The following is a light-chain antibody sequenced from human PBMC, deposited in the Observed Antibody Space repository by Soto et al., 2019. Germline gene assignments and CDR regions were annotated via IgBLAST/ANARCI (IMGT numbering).Light chain of an antibody. V-gene: IGLV3-1*01. CDR3: QAWDRSTGV. Sequence: SSELTQPPSVSVSPGQTVSITCSGDKLGDKYACWFQQKPGQSPVLVIYQDNRRPSGIPERFSGSNSGNTATLTISGTQAMDEADYYCQAWDRSTGVFGGGTKLTVL. J-gene: IGLJ2*01. CDR1: KLGDKY. CDR2: QDN.